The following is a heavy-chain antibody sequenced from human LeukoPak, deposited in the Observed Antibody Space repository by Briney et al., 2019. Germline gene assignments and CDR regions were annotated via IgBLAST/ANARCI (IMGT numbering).Heavy chain of an antibody. CDR2: INPGGGST. Sequence: GASVKVSCKASGYTLTSYYLHWVRQAPGQGLEWMAIINPGGGSTSHAQKFQGRVTMTRDTSASTVYMELSSLRSEDTAVYYCASVYKHGMDVWGQGTTVTVSS. CDR3: ASVYKHGMDV. D-gene: IGHD5-24*01. J-gene: IGHJ6*02. CDR1: GYTLTSYY. V-gene: IGHV1-46*01.